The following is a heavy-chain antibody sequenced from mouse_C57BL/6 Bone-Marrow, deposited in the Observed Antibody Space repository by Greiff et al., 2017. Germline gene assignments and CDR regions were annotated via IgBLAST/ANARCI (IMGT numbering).Heavy chain of an antibody. CDR1: GYTFTDYY. Sequence: EVQLQQSGPELVKPGASVKISCKASGYTFTDYYMNWVKQSHGKSLEWIGDINPNNGGTSYNQKFKGKATLTVDKSSRTAYMELRSLTSEDSAVYYCARGYYGSSPYYLDYWGQGTTLTVSS. CDR3: ARGYYGSSPYYLDY. D-gene: IGHD1-1*01. CDR2: INPNNGGT. V-gene: IGHV1-26*01. J-gene: IGHJ2*01.